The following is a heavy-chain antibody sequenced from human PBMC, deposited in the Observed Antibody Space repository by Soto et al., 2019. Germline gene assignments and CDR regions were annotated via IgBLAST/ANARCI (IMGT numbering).Heavy chain of an antibody. CDR3: ARALYCSGGSCSYFDY. J-gene: IGHJ4*02. CDR2: INPNSGGT. V-gene: IGHV1-2*02. Sequence: ASVKVSCKASGYTFTGYYMHWVRQAPGQGLEWMGWINPNSGGTNYAQKFQGRVTMTRDTPISTAYMELSRLRSDDTAVYYCARALYCSGGSCSYFDYWGQGTLVTGSS. CDR1: GYTFTGYY. D-gene: IGHD2-15*01.